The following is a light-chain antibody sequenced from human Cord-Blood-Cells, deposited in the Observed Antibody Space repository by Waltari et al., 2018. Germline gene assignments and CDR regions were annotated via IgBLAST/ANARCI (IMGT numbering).Light chain of an antibody. CDR1: SSTIGAGYD. V-gene: IGLV1-40*01. CDR2: VNS. Sequence: QSVLTQPPSVSVAAAQRVTISCTGRSSTIGAGYDTHWYQHLPGTAPTLLIYVNSNRPSGVPDRFSGSKSGTSASLAITGLQAEDEADYYCQSYDSSLSGLVFGGGTKLTVL. CDR3: QSYDSSLSGLV. J-gene: IGLJ2*01.